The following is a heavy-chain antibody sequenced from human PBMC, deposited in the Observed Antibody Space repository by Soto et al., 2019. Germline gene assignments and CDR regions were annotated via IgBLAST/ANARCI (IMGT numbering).Heavy chain of an antibody. J-gene: IGHJ6*02. D-gene: IGHD2-15*01. CDR2: ISSSSSYI. Sequence: PEGSLRLSCAASGFTFSSYSMNWVRQAPGKGLEWVSSISSSSSYIYYADSVKGRFTISRDNAKNSLYLQMNSLRAEDTAVYYCARERTRGGYCSGGSCFFYGMDVWGQGTTVTVSS. V-gene: IGHV3-21*01. CDR1: GFTFSSYS. CDR3: ARERTRGGYCSGGSCFFYGMDV.